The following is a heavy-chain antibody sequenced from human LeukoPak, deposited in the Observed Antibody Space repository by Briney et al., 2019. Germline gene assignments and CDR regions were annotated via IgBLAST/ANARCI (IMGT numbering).Heavy chain of an antibody. D-gene: IGHD1-26*01. J-gene: IGHJ6*02. CDR1: GGSISSYY. CDR3: ARTFSESYYYYGMDV. CDR2: VYYSGRT. V-gene: IGHV4-59*01. Sequence: PSETLSLTCTVSGGSISSYYWSWIRQPPGKGLGWIGYVYYSGRTNYNPSLKSRVTISVDTSKNQFSLKLSSVTAADTAVYYCARTFSESYYYYGMDVWGQGTTVTVSS.